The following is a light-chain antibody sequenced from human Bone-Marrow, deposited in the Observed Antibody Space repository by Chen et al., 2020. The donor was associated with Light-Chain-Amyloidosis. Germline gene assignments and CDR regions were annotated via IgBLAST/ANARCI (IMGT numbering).Light chain of an antibody. CDR1: QTISSNY. J-gene: IGKJ4*01. CDR2: GSY. V-gene: IGKV3-20*01. Sequence: VFTQSPGTLSLPPGEGANLSCRSSQTISSNYLTWYQQKFGQSPRLLISGSYSRATGIPNRFTGNGSGTDLTLSINRLELEDHERYCCQQNGTSPLTFGAGTEVEI. CDR3: QQNGTSPLT.